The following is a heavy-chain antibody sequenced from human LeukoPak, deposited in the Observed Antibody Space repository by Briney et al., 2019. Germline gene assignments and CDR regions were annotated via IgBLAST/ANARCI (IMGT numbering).Heavy chain of an antibody. D-gene: IGHD7-27*01. J-gene: IGHJ3*02. V-gene: IGHV1-69*13. CDR1: GGTFSSYA. CDR2: IIPIFGTA. CDR3: ASPLAGGLDDAFDI. Sequence: SVRVSCKASGGTFSSYAISWVRQAPGQGLEWMGGIIPIFGTANYAQKFQGRVTITADESTSTAYMELSSLRSEDTAVYYCASPLAGGLDDAFDIWGQGTMVTVSS.